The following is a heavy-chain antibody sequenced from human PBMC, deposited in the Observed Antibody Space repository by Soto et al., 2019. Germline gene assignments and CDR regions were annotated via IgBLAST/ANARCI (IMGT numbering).Heavy chain of an antibody. D-gene: IGHD3-22*01. CDR3: ARGVSKDYYDSSGYYFFDY. Sequence: SETLSLTCAVYGGSISNYYWSWIRQPPGKGLEWIGYIYYSGSTNYNPSLTSRVTISIDTSRNQFSLKLTSVTAADTAVYYCARGVSKDYYDSSGYYFFDYWGQGTLVTVSS. CDR1: GGSISNYY. CDR2: IYYSGST. V-gene: IGHV4-59*08. J-gene: IGHJ4*02.